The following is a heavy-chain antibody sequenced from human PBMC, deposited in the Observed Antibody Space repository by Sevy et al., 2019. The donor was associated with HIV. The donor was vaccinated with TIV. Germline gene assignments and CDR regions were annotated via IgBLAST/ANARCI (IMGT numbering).Heavy chain of an antibody. V-gene: IGHV3-7*04. D-gene: IGHD3-22*01. CDR3: ARGNSGSFDY. J-gene: IGHJ4*02. Sequence: GGSLRLSCAASGFTFSSYWMHWVRQAPGKGLEWVANIKQDESEKYNVASVKGRFAISRDNAKDLVYLQMNSLRPGDTAVYYCARGNSGSFDYWGQGTLVTVSS. CDR1: GFTFSSYW. CDR2: IKQDESEK.